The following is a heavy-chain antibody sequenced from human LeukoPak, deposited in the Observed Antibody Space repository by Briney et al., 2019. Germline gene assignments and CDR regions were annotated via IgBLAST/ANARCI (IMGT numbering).Heavy chain of an antibody. V-gene: IGHV4-59*01. CDR3: ARVSYYYDSSGTEDYYYYYYMDV. J-gene: IGHJ6*03. CDR2: IYYSGST. CDR1: GGSISSYY. D-gene: IGHD3-22*01. Sequence: SETLSLTCTVSGGSISSYYWSWIRQPPGKGLEWIGYIYYSGSTNYNPSLKSRVTISVDTSKNQFSLKLSSVTAADTAVYYCARVSYYYDSSGTEDYYYYYYMDVWGKGTTVTVSS.